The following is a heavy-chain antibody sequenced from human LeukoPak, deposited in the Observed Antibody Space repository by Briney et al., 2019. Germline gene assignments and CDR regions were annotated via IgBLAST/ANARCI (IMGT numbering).Heavy chain of an antibody. CDR2: IYPGDSDT. Sequence: GESLKISCQASGYIFSNYWIGWVRQMPGKGLEWMGIIYPGDSDTRYSPSFQGQVTISADKSISTAYLQWSSLKASDTAMYYCARPPVATAVDAFDIWGQGTMVTVSS. J-gene: IGHJ3*02. CDR3: ARPPVATAVDAFDI. V-gene: IGHV5-51*01. D-gene: IGHD5-12*01. CDR1: GYIFSNYW.